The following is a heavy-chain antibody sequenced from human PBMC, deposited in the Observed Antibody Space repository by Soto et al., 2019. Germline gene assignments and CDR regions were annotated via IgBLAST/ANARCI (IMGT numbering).Heavy chain of an antibody. D-gene: IGHD5-12*01. CDR1: GGTFSSYT. Sequence: QVQLVQSGAEVKKPGSSVKVSCKASGGTFSSYTISWVRQAPGQGLEWMGRIIPILGIANYAQKFQGRVTITADKSTSTAYMELSSLRSEDTAVYYCARDKRNIVATSGAFDIWGQGTMVTVSS. CDR2: IIPILGIA. J-gene: IGHJ3*02. CDR3: ARDKRNIVATSGAFDI. V-gene: IGHV1-69*08.